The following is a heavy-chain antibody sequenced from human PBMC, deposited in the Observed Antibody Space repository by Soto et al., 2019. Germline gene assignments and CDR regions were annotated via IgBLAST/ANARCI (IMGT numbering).Heavy chain of an antibody. Sequence: EVQLVESGGGLVQPGGSLRLSCAASGFTFSSYDMHWVRQATGKGLEWVSAIGTAGDTYYPGSVKGRFTISRENAKNSLYLQMNSLRAGDTAVYYCARAPLQLWWYFDLWGRGTLVTVSS. D-gene: IGHD6-6*01. J-gene: IGHJ2*01. CDR3: ARAPLQLWWYFDL. V-gene: IGHV3-13*04. CDR2: IGTAGDT. CDR1: GFTFSSYD.